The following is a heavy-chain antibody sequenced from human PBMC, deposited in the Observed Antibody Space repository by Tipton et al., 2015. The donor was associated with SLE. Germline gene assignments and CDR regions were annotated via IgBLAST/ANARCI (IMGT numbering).Heavy chain of an antibody. CDR1: GYSFTSYW. Sequence: QLVQSGAEVKKPGESLKISCKGSGYSFTSYWIGWVRQMPGKGREWTGSIYPGDSDTRYSPSFQAQVTISADKSISTAYLQWSSLKASDTAMFYCARRRSIAAAGTGFDYWGQGTLVTVSS. J-gene: IGHJ4*02. D-gene: IGHD6-13*01. CDR2: IYPGDSDT. V-gene: IGHV5-51*03. CDR3: ARRRSIAAAGTGFDY.